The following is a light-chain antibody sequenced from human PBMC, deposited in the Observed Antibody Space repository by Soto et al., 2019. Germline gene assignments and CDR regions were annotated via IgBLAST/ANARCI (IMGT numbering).Light chain of an antibody. Sequence: EVVMTQSPATLSVSPGERATLSCRASQSVSSNLAWYQQKPGQAPRLLIHGASTRATGIPDRFSGSGSGTDITLTISRLEHEDFAVYYCHQYGSSPATFGQGTKVDIK. CDR2: GAS. CDR3: HQYGSSPAT. V-gene: IGKV3-20*01. J-gene: IGKJ1*01. CDR1: QSVSSN.